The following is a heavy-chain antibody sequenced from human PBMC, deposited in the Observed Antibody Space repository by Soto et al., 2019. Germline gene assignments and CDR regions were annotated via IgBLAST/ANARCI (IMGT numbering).Heavy chain of an antibody. CDR1: GYTFTSYG. Sequence: QVQLVQSGTEVKKPWASVKVSCKASGYTFTSYGFSWVRQAPGQGLEWMGCINAYNSNRNYAQKFQGRATLPTKTSTRTAYMELRSLTSDDTAVYYCASDQAKAYYYYMDVWGNGTTVTVSS. J-gene: IGHJ6*03. V-gene: IGHV1-18*01. CDR3: ASDQAKAYYYYMDV. CDR2: INAYNSNR.